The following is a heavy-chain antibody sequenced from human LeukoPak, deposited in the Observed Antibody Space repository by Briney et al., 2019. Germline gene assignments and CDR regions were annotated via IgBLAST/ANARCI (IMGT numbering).Heavy chain of an antibody. D-gene: IGHD6-13*01. Sequence: SVTLSLTCTVSGGSISSSSYYWGWIRQPPGKGLEWIGSIYYSGSTYYNPSLKSRVTISVDTSKNQFSLKLSSVTAADTAVYYCARRAIKQQLANWFDPWGQGTLVTVSS. J-gene: IGHJ5*02. V-gene: IGHV4-39*01. CDR1: GGSISSSSYY. CDR2: IYYSGST. CDR3: ARRAIKQQLANWFDP.